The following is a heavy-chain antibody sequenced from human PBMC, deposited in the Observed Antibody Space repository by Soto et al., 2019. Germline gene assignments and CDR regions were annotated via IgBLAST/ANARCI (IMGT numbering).Heavy chain of an antibody. CDR1: GFSLHTSGVC. V-gene: IGHV2-5*01. D-gene: IGHD1-26*01. CDR3: AYRALYSGSYWDGGYFDY. Sequence: QITLRESGPTRVRPTQTLSLTCTFSGFSLHTSGVCVGWIRQPPGKALEWLALIYWYDDKRYSPSLKSRLSITKDTSENQVVLTMTNMDPVDTATYYCAYRALYSGSYWDGGYFDYWGQGTLITVSS. CDR2: IYWYDDK. J-gene: IGHJ4*02.